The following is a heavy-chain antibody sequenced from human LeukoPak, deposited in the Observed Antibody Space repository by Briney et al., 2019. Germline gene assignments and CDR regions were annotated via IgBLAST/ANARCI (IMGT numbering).Heavy chain of an antibody. Sequence: GGSLRLSCGASGFTFSSYGMHWVRQAPGKGLEWVAFIRYDGSNKYYADSVKGRFTISRDNSKNTLYLQMNSLRAEDTAVYYCARERRGIDRAFDIWGQGTMVTVSS. V-gene: IGHV3-30*02. D-gene: IGHD2/OR15-2a*01. J-gene: IGHJ3*02. CDR2: IRYDGSNK. CDR1: GFTFSSYG. CDR3: ARERRGIDRAFDI.